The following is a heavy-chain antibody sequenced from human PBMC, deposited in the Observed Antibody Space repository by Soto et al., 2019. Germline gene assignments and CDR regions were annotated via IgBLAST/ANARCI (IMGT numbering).Heavy chain of an antibody. V-gene: IGHV3-74*01. CDR1: GFTFSSYW. CDR3: ARGDGDYHKGNGYLGRH. D-gene: IGHD5-18*01. Sequence: EVQLVESGGDLVQPGGSLRLSCAASGFTFSSYWMHWVRQAPGKGLVWVSRIKSDGSGAIYADSVTGRFTVARDNAKNTLYLLMTSQSTEDTAVYYCARGDGDYHKGNGYLGRHWGQRIRVTVA. J-gene: IGHJ4*01. CDR2: IKSDGSGA.